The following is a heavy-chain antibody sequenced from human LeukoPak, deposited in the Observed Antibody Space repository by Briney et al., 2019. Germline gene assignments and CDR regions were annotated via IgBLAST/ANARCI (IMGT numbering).Heavy chain of an antibody. CDR2: IRYNGNNQ. CDR3: AKDTYSSGIPFDY. J-gene: IGHJ4*02. CDR1: GFTFNNYG. D-gene: IGHD6-19*01. Sequence: PGGSLRLSCAASGFTFNNYGMHWVRQAPGKGLEWVAFIRYNGNNQYYADSVKGRFTISRDNSKNTLYLQMNSLRAEDTAVYYCAKDTYSSGIPFDYWGQGTLVTVSS. V-gene: IGHV3-30*02.